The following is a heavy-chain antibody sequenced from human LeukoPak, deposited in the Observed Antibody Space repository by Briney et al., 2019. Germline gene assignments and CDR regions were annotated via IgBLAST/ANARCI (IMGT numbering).Heavy chain of an antibody. J-gene: IGHJ4*02. V-gene: IGHV3-23*01. CDR1: GFTFSSYA. Sequence: GGSLRLSCAASGFTFSSYAMSWVRQAPGKGLEWVSAISGSGASTYYTDSVKGRFSIPRDNSKNTLYLQMNSLRAEDTAVYYCANTGGHGYNAEDYWGQGTLVTVSS. D-gene: IGHD5-24*01. CDR3: ANTGGHGYNAEDY. CDR2: ISGSGAST.